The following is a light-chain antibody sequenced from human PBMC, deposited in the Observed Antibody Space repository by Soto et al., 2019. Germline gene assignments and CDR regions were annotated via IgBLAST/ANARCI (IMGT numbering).Light chain of an antibody. CDR1: SSDVGGYDY. CDR2: DVS. V-gene: IGLV2-14*03. J-gene: IGLJ1*01. CDR3: SSYTSSSPYV. Sequence: QSALTQPASVSASPGQSITISCTGTSSDVGGYDYVSWYQHHPGKAPKLMIYDVSNRPSGVSNRFSGSKSGNTASLTISGLQAEDEADYYCSSYTSSSPYVFGTGTKVTVL.